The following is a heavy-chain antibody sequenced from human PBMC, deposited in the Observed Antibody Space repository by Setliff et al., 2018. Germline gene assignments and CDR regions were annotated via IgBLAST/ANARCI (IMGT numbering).Heavy chain of an antibody. J-gene: IGHJ3*02. CDR2: IIPIFGTA. V-gene: IGHV1-69*08. D-gene: IGHD3-3*01. Sequence: ASVKVSCKASGGTFSIYTISWVRQAPGQGREWMGRIIPIFGTANYAQKFQGRVTITADKSTSTAYMELSSLRSEDTAVYYCAISTIFGVVSPTPDAFDIWGQGTMVTVSS. CDR3: AISTIFGVVSPTPDAFDI. CDR1: GGTFSIYT.